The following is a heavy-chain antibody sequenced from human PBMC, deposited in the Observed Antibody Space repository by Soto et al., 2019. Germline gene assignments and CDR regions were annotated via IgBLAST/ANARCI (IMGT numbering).Heavy chain of an antibody. CDR3: AKDRSMVRGVRLHFDS. Sequence: EVQLLESGGGLVQPGGSLRLSCVASGFTFSTYAMSWVRQAPGKGLEWVSVISGSGGSAYYAESVKGRFTISRDNSRNTLDLQMNSLRVEDTALYYCAKDRSMVRGVRLHFDSWGQGTLVTVSS. D-gene: IGHD3-10*01. J-gene: IGHJ4*02. CDR1: GFTFSTYA. CDR2: ISGSGGSA. V-gene: IGHV3-23*01.